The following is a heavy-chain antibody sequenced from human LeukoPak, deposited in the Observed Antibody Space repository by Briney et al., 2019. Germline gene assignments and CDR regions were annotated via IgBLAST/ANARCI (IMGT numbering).Heavy chain of an antibody. J-gene: IGHJ6*03. CDR1: GGTFSSYA. Sequence: SSVKVSCKASGGTFSSYAISWVRQAPGQGLEWMGGIIPIFGTANYAQKFQGRVTITADESTSTAYMELSSLRSEDTAVYYCEVTAARELFYYYMDVWGKGTTVTVSS. D-gene: IGHD2-21*02. CDR3: EVTAARELFYYYMDV. CDR2: IIPIFGTA. V-gene: IGHV1-69*01.